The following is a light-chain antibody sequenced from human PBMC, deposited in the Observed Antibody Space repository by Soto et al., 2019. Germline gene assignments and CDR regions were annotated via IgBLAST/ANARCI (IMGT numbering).Light chain of an antibody. CDR3: QQRSQWPWT. Sequence: EIVLTQSPATLSLSPGERATLSCRASQSVSIDLAWYQQKPGQAPRLLIYDASNRATGIAARFSGGGSGTDFTLTINSPEPEDFAVYYCQQRSQWPWTFGQGTKVEIK. J-gene: IGKJ1*01. V-gene: IGKV3-11*01. CDR2: DAS. CDR1: QSVSID.